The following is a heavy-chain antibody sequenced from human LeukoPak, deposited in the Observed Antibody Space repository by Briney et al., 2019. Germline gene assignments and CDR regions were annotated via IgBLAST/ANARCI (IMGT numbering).Heavy chain of an antibody. Sequence: SVKVSCKASGGTFSSYAISWVRQAPGQGLEWMGGIIPIFGTANYAQKFQGRVTITADESTSTAYMEPSSLRSEDTAVYYCAREYYDFWSGYLYLGSFDPWGQGTLVTVSS. CDR1: GGTFSSYA. CDR2: IIPIFGTA. D-gene: IGHD3-3*01. J-gene: IGHJ5*02. CDR3: AREYYDFWSGYLYLGSFDP. V-gene: IGHV1-69*13.